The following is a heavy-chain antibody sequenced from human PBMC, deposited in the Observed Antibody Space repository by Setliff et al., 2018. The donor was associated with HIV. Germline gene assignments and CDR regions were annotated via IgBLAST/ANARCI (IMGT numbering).Heavy chain of an antibody. CDR1: GASVSMPGW. CDR2: VSDGGT. CDR3: VKEGRTSTVFDY. Sequence: SETLSLTCTVIGASVSMPGWWGWIRQSPGKRLEWIGEVSDGGTKYNPSLQGRATTSVDRSKNQFSLELRSVTAADTAVYYCVKEGRTSTVFDYWGQGVMVTVSS. V-gene: IGHV4-4*02. J-gene: IGHJ4*02. D-gene: IGHD1-7*01.